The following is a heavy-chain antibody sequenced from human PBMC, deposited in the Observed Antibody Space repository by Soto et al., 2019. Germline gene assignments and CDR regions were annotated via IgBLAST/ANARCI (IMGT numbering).Heavy chain of an antibody. CDR1: GGSISSSSYY. D-gene: IGHD3-22*01. CDR3: ARRGGRDYYDSSGLGHYYGMDV. CDR2: IYYSGST. Sequence: QLQLQESGPGLVKPSETLSLTCTVSGGSISSSSYYWGWIRQPPGKGLEWIGSIYYSGSTYYNPSLKSRVTISVDTSKNQFSLKLSSVTAADTAVYYCARRGGRDYYDSSGLGHYYGMDVWGQGTTVTVSS. V-gene: IGHV4-39*01. J-gene: IGHJ6*02.